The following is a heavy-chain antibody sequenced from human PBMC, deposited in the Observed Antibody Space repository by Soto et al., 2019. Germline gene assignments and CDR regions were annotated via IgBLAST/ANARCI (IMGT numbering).Heavy chain of an antibody. CDR3: AKSVDSWGDYYCYGMDV. D-gene: IGHD3-16*01. J-gene: IGHJ6*02. Sequence: GGSLRLSCAASGFTFSSYAMSWVRQAPGKGLEWVSAISGSGGSTYYADSVKGRFTISRDNSKNTLYLQMNSLRAEDTAVYYCAKSVDSWGDYYCYGMDVWGQGTTVTVSS. CDR1: GFTFSSYA. CDR2: ISGSGGST. V-gene: IGHV3-23*01.